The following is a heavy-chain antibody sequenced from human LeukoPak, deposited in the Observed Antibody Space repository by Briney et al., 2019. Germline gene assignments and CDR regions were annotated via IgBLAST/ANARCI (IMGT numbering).Heavy chain of an antibody. CDR2: IFFSGHS. CDR3: ARIDPLGYFDQ. J-gene: IGHJ4*02. V-gene: IGHV4-59*13. CDR1: GAFSSRFY. Sequence: SETLSLTCTVSGAFSSRFYWGWVRQSPGKGLEWIGNIFFSGHSNYNPSLTGRVTISPDTSKSQFSLKVTSVTAADTALYYCARIDPLGYFDQWGQGTLVTVSS.